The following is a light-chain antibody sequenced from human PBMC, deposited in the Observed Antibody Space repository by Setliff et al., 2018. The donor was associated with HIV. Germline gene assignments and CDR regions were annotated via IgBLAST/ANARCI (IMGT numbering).Light chain of an antibody. J-gene: IGLJ1*01. CDR1: SGDIGAFTF. CDR2: EVT. CDR3: SSFGRNSLFV. Sequence: ALTQPASVSGSPGQSITISCTGTSGDIGAFTFVSWYQQYPGKAPKLLIYEVTERPSGVSARFSGLKSGNTASLIISGLQAEDEADYYCSSFGRNSLFVFGSGTKVTVL. V-gene: IGLV2-14*01.